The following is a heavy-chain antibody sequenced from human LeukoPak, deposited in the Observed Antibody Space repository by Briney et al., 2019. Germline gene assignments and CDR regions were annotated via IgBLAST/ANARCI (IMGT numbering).Heavy chain of an antibody. Sequence: GGSLRLSCAASGFTFSSYSMNWVRQAPGKGLEWVSYISSSSSTIYYADSVKGRFTISRDNAKNSLYLQMNSLRAEDTAVYYCARESFYDSSGYYYRSYAFDILGHGTMVTVSS. CDR1: GFTFSSYS. J-gene: IGHJ3*02. CDR3: ARESFYDSSGYYYRSYAFDI. V-gene: IGHV3-48*01. D-gene: IGHD3-22*01. CDR2: ISSSSSTI.